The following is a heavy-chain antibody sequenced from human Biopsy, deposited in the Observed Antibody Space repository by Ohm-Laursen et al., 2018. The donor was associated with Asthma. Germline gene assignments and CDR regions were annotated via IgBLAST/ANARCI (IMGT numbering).Heavy chain of an antibody. CDR2: GFHSGTT. Sequence: SDTLSLTCAVSRGYIRSYDHHWAWIRQPPGKGLEWIGSGFHSGTTHYSPSLARRVSISVDTSMNQFSMTLRSVTAADTAVYFCARVASYGDIYFAIDVWGPGTAVSV. J-gene: IGHJ6*02. CDR1: RGYIRSYDHH. CDR3: ARVASYGDIYFAIDV. D-gene: IGHD4-17*01. V-gene: IGHV4-30-4*02.